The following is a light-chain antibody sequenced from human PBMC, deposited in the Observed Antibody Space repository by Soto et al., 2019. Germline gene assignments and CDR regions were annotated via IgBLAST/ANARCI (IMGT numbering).Light chain of an antibody. Sequence: QSVLTQPPSVSGAPGQRVTISCTGSSSNIGAGYDVNWYQQLPGTAPKLLIFGDSNRPSGVPDRFSGSKSGTSASLVITGLQADDEADYYCQSYDKSLNGNVFGGGTKLTVL. J-gene: IGLJ2*01. CDR3: QSYDKSLNGNV. V-gene: IGLV1-40*01. CDR2: GDS. CDR1: SSNIGAGYD.